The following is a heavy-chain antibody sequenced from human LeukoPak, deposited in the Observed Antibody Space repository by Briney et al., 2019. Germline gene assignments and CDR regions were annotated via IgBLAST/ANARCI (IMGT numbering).Heavy chain of an antibody. Sequence: PGGSLRLSCVASGFPFDRYWMSWVRQAPGKGLEWVANIKHDGSEKNFVGPVKGRFTISRDNAENSLFLQMNSLRADDTAVYFCARQPIYEAYFDFWGQGTLVTVSS. D-gene: IGHD3-16*01. J-gene: IGHJ4*02. CDR1: GFPFDRYW. CDR3: ARQPIYEAYFDF. CDR2: IKHDGSEK. V-gene: IGHV3-7*01.